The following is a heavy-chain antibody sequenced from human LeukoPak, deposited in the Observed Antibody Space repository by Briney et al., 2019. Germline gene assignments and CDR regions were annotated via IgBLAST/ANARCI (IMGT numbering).Heavy chain of an antibody. J-gene: IGHJ3*02. V-gene: IGHV3-7*01. CDR3: ARYGNGAWLAHYSFDI. CDR1: GFTLSNYW. CDR2: INQDGSEK. D-gene: IGHD6-19*01. Sequence: GGSLRLSCAASGFTLSNYWMSWVRQAPGKGLEWVANINQDGSEKYYVDSVKGRFAISRDNAKNSLYLQMNSLRAEDTAVYYCARYGNGAWLAHYSFDIWGQGTMVTVSS.